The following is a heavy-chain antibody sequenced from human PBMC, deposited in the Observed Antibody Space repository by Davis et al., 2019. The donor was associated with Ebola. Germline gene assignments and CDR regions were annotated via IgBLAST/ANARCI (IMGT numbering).Heavy chain of an antibody. CDR3: AGSYYYDSSGYYDYYYYGMDV. V-gene: IGHV1-69*13. Sequence: SVKVSCKASGGTFSSYAISWVRQAPGQGLEWMGGIIPIFGTANYAQKFQGRVTITADESTSTAYMELSSLRSEDTAVYYCAGSYYYDSSGYYDYYYYGMDVWGQGTTVTVSS. J-gene: IGHJ6*02. D-gene: IGHD3-22*01. CDR1: GGTFSSYA. CDR2: IIPIFGTA.